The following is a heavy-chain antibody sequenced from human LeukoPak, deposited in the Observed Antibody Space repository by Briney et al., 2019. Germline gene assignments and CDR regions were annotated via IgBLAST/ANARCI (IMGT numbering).Heavy chain of an antibody. V-gene: IGHV4-4*07. CDR1: GGSISSYY. J-gene: IGHJ3*02. D-gene: IGHD1-26*01. CDR3: ARVEEKELLGAFDI. CDR2: IYTSGST. Sequence: PSETLSLTCTVSGGSISSYYWSWIRQPAGKGLEWIGRIYTSGSTNYNPSLKSRVTMSVDTSKNQFSLKLSSVTAADTAVYYCARVEEKELLGAFDIWGQGTMVTVSS.